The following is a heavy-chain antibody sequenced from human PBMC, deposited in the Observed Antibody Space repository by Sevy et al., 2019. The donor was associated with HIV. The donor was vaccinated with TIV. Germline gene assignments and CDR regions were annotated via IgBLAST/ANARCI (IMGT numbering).Heavy chain of an antibody. J-gene: IGHJ6*03. CDR1: GFTFSNAW. Sequence: GESLKISCAASGFTFSNAWMSWVRQAPGKGLEWVGRIKSKTDGGTTDYAAPVKGRFTISRDDSKNTLYLQMNSLKTEDTAVYYCTTYGWDNYYYYYYMDVWGKGTTVTVSS. V-gene: IGHV3-15*01. CDR3: TTYGWDNYYYYYYMDV. CDR2: IKSKTDGGTT. D-gene: IGHD6-19*01.